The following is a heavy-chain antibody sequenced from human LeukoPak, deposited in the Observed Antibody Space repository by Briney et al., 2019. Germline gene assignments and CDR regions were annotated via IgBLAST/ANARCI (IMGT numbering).Heavy chain of an antibody. V-gene: IGHV4-31*03. CDR1: GGSISSGGYY. CDR2: IYYSGST. CDR3: ARDWGYCSSTSCYPYNWFDP. J-gene: IGHJ5*02. Sequence: SETLSLTCTVSGGSISSGGYYWSWIRQHPGKGLEWIGCIYYSGSTYYNPSLKSRVTISVDTSKNQFSLKLSSVTAADTAVYYCARDWGYCSSTSCYPYNWFDPWGQGTLVTVSS. D-gene: IGHD2-2*01.